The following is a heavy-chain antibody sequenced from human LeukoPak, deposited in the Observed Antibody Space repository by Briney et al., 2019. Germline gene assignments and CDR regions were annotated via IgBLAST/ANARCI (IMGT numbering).Heavy chain of an antibody. D-gene: IGHD1-26*01. V-gene: IGHV1-24*01. CDR3: ATAVGAPSGLGY. J-gene: IGHJ4*02. CDR2: FDPEDGET. Sequence: ASVKVSCKVSGYSLTELSMHWVRQAPGKGLEWMGGFDPEDGETIYAQKFQGRVTMTEDTSTDTAYMELSSLRSEDTAVYYCATAVGAPSGLGYWGQGTLVTVSS. CDR1: GYSLTELS.